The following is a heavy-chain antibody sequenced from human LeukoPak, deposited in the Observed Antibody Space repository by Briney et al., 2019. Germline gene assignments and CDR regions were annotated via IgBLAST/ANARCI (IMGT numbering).Heavy chain of an antibody. CDR2: ISSCSTI. Sequence: GGSLRLSCAASGFTFSSYSMNWVRQAPGKGLEWVSYISSCSTIHYTDSVKGRFTISRDNAKNSLYLQMSSLRAEDTAVYYCARESRQNNYLSFDYWGQGTLVTVSS. CDR3: ARESRQNNYLSFDY. CDR1: GFTFSSYS. D-gene: IGHD5-24*01. J-gene: IGHJ4*02. V-gene: IGHV3-48*04.